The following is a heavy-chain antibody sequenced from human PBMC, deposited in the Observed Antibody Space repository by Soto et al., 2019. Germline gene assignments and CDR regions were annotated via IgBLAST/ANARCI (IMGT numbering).Heavy chain of an antibody. V-gene: IGHV4-31*11. CDR2: IYHSGSF. J-gene: IGHJ4*02. D-gene: IGHD6-19*01. CDR1: GGSISSGGSY. CDR3: ASSIAVAGKIDY. Sequence: TLSLTCAVYGGSISSGGSYWNWIRQRPGKGLEWIGYIYHSGSFYYTPSLKGRAIISADTSKNQFALKLSSVTAADTAVYYCASSIAVAGKIDYWGQGTLVTVS.